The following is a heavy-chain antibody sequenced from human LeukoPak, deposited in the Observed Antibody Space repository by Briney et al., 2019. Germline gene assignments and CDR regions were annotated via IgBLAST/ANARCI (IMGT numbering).Heavy chain of an antibody. CDR1: GFIVSSNY. CDR3: AKDHVGIAMIVVVLDS. D-gene: IGHD3-22*01. V-gene: IGHV3-23*01. CDR2: MSDSGVSS. Sequence: GGSLRLSCAGSGFIVSSNYMSWVRQAPGKGLEWVSGMSDSGVSSYYADSVKGRFTISRDNSKNTLYLQMNSLRAEDTAIYYCAKDHVGIAMIVVVLDSWGQGTLVTVSS. J-gene: IGHJ4*02.